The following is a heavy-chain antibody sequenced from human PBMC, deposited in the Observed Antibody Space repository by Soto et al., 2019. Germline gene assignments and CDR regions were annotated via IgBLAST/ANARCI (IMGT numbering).Heavy chain of an antibody. CDR1: GGSISSGGYY. J-gene: IGHJ5*02. V-gene: IGHV4-31*03. CDR3: ARVYGDYVAGYWFDP. Sequence: SETLSLTCTVSGGSISSGGYYWSWIRQHSGKGLEWIGYIYYSGSTYYNPSLKSRVTISVDTSKNQFSLKLSSVTAADTAVYYCARVYGDYVAGYWFDPWGQGTLVTVSS. D-gene: IGHD4-17*01. CDR2: IYYSGST.